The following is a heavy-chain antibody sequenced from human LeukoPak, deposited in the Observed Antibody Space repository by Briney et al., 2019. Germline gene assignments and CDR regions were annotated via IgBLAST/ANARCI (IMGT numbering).Heavy chain of an antibody. CDR2: IYYSGST. Sequence: SQTLSLTCTVSGGSISSDSYYWSWIRQHPGKGLEWIGYIYYSGSTHYNPSLKSRVTISEDTSKNQFSLKLSSLTAADTALYYCARGFGAPGWFDPWGQGTLVTVSS. D-gene: IGHD1-26*01. CDR1: GGSISSDSYY. V-gene: IGHV4-31*03. J-gene: IGHJ5*02. CDR3: ARGFGAPGWFDP.